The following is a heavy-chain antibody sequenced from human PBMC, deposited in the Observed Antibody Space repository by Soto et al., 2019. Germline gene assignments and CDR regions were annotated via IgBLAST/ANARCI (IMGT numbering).Heavy chain of an antibody. V-gene: IGHV1-3*05. CDR2: FNGGNGNI. J-gene: IGHJ4*02. CDR1: GYTFSTYA. CDR3: ARGNVRGGCLDY. Sequence: QVQLVQSGAEERKPGASVKVSCKASGYTFSTYAMHWVRRAPGQSLEWMGWFNGGNGNIKYSQKFEGRVTITTDTAASTANMERNMLRSEDTAVYYCARGNVRGGCLDYWGQGTLVSVSS. D-gene: IGHD3-10*01.